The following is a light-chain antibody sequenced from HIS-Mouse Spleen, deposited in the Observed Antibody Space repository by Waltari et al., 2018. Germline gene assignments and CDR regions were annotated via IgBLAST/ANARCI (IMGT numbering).Light chain of an antibody. CDR3: SSYTSSSTPYV. Sequence: QSALTQPPSVSGSPGQSVTISCTGTSSDVGSYNRCSWYQQPPCTAPKLMIYEVSNRPSGVPDRFSGSKSGNTASLTISGLQAEDEADYYCSSYTSSSTPYVFGTGTKVTVL. CDR2: EVS. CDR1: SSDVGSYNR. J-gene: IGLJ1*01. V-gene: IGLV2-18*02.